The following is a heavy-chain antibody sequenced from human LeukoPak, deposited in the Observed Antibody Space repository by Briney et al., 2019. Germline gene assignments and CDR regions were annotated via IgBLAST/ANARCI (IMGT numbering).Heavy chain of an antibody. Sequence: GGSLRLSCAASGFTFSSYEMKWVRQAPGKGLEWVSYISSSGSTIYYADSVKGRFTISRDNAKNSLYLQMNSLRAEDTAVYYCARDRRYSRGRRFDPWGQGTLVTVSS. CDR1: GFTFSSYE. D-gene: IGHD6-19*01. CDR2: ISSSGSTI. CDR3: ARDRRYSRGRRFDP. J-gene: IGHJ5*02. V-gene: IGHV3-48*03.